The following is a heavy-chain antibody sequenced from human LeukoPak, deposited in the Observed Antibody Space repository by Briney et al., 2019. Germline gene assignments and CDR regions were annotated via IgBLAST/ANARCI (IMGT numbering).Heavy chain of an antibody. Sequence: EGSLRLSCAASGFTFSSYGMHWVRQAPGKGLEWVAFIRYDGSNKYYADSVKGRFTISRDNSKNTLYLQMNSLRAEDTAVYYCARVTGYCGGDCPYYFDYWGQGTLVTVSS. CDR2: IRYDGSNK. J-gene: IGHJ4*02. D-gene: IGHD2-21*01. V-gene: IGHV3-30*02. CDR1: GFTFSSYG. CDR3: ARVTGYCGGDCPYYFDY.